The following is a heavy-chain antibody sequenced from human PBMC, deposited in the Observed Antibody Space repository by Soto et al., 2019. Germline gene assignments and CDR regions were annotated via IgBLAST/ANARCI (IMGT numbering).Heavy chain of an antibody. CDR3: AREGGIVGATAADY. Sequence: PSETLSLTCTVSGGSISSGDYYWSWIRQPPGKGLEWIGYIYYSGSTYYNPSLKSRVTISVDTSKNQFSLKLSSVTAADTAVYYCAREGGIVGATAADYWGQGTPVTVSS. CDR1: GGSISSGDYY. CDR2: IYYSGST. D-gene: IGHD1-26*01. V-gene: IGHV4-30-4*01. J-gene: IGHJ4*02.